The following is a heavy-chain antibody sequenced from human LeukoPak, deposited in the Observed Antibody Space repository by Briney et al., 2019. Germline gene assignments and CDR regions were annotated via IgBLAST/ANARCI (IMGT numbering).Heavy chain of an antibody. J-gene: IGHJ3*02. D-gene: IGHD6-13*01. CDR1: GFTFSSYS. V-gene: IGHV3-21*01. CDR2: ISTSSSYI. Sequence: GGSPRLSCVASGFTFSSYSMNWVRQAPGKGLEWVSFISTSSSYIYYADSVKGRFTISRDNAKKSLYLQMNSLRGEDTAVYYCARGLDVVAASNDAFDIWGQGTMVTVSS. CDR3: ARGLDVVAASNDAFDI.